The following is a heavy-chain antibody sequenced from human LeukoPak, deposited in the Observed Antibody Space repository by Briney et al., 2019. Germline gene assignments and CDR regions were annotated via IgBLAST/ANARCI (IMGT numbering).Heavy chain of an antibody. D-gene: IGHD3-10*01. J-gene: IGHJ6*03. CDR2: IAYDGKTT. CDR3: ARDRLWFGEFVTNYYYYYMDV. CDR1: GFTFSTYG. Sequence: GGSLRLSCAASGFTFSTYGTHWVRQAPGKGLEWVAVIAYDGKTTYYADSVKGRFTISRDNSKNTLYLQMNSLRAKDTAVYYCARDRLWFGEFVTNYYYYYMDVWGKGTTVTVSS. V-gene: IGHV3-30*03.